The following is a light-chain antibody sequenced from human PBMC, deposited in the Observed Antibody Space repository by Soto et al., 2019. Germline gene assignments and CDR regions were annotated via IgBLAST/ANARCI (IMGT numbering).Light chain of an antibody. CDR1: QNIRTN. V-gene: IGKV3-15*01. Sequence: EVVMTQSPATLSVSPGERATLSCRASQNIRTNLAWYQQKAGQAPRLLIRGASTRVSDIPDRFSGSGSGTEFTLTIDSLQSEDLAVYYCQQYSDWPRTFGQGTKLEI. CDR2: GAS. CDR3: QQYSDWPRT. J-gene: IGKJ2*01.